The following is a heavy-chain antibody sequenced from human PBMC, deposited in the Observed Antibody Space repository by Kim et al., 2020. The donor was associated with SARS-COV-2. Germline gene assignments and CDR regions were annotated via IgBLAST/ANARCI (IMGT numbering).Heavy chain of an antibody. D-gene: IGHD2-2*01. Sequence: GGSLRLSCAASGFTFRNYAMSWVRQAPGKGLEWVSAIGGGGARVDTDSADSVKGRFTISRDNSKNTLFLQMNSLRADDTALYYCAKVVEVLGQPHLDYWGQGTMVTVSS. CDR2: IGGGGARVDT. CDR1: GFTFRNYA. J-gene: IGHJ4*01. V-gene: IGHV3-23*01. CDR3: AKVVEVLGQPHLDY.